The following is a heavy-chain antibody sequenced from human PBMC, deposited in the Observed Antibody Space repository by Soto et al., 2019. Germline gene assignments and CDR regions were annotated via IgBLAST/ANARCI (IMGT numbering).Heavy chain of an antibody. V-gene: IGHV3-48*02. J-gene: IGHJ6*01. CDR1: KCTLSGMR. CDR3: ERDGDGGDIHYY. CDR2: IISSSTTI. Sequence: LRHACPDPKCTLSGMRRHWVRLASGKGLEWIEYIISSSTTIFYADSVKGRFTISRDNAKNTLYLQMNGLRDEDTAVYYLERDGDGGDIHYY. D-gene: IGHD3-16*02.